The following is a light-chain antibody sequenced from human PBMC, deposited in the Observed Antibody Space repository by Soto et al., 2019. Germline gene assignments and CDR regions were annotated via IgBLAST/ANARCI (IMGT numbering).Light chain of an antibody. V-gene: IGKV1-5*01. J-gene: IGKJ5*01. CDR1: QSINIW. Sequence: DIQMTQSPSTLSASLGERVTITFLASQSINIWLAWYQQKPGKAPNRLIYDASSLQSGVPSRFSGSGSGTQFTLTISSLQPDDFATYFCQQYNSYSITFGQGTRLEIK. CDR3: QQYNSYSIT. CDR2: DAS.